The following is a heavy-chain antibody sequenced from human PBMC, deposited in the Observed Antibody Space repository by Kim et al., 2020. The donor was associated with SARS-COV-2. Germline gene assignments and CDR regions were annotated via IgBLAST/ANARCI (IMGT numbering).Heavy chain of an antibody. J-gene: IGHJ6*02. V-gene: IGHV3-30*18. Sequence: GGSLRLSCAASGFTFSSYGMHWVRQAPGKGLEWVAVISYDGSNKYYADSVKGRFTISRDNSKNTLYLQMNSLRAEDTAVYYCAKDLGGSSGVYYYGMDVWGQGTTVTVSS. CDR1: GFTFSSYG. D-gene: IGHD3-16*01. CDR2: ISYDGSNK. CDR3: AKDLGGSSGVYYYGMDV.